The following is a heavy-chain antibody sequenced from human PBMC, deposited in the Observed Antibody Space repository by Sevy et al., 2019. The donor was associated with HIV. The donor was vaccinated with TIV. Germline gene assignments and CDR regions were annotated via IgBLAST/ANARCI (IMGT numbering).Heavy chain of an antibody. J-gene: IGHJ4*02. CDR1: GFTFSNYA. CDR2: ISGSGGST. CDR3: AKWSELPSSPFDY. Sequence: GGSPRLSCAASGFTFSNYAMSWVRQAPGKGLEWVSAISGSGGSTYYADSVKGRFTISRDNSKKTLFLQMNSLRAEDTAVYFCAKWSELPSSPFDYWGQGTLVTVSS. D-gene: IGHD1-26*01. V-gene: IGHV3-23*01.